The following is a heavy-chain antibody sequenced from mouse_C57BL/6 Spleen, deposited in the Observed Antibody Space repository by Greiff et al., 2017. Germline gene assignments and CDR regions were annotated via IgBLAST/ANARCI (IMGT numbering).Heavy chain of an antibody. J-gene: IGHJ4*01. CDR3: ARSEIYYYGSSYDYYAMDY. D-gene: IGHD1-1*01. Sequence: EVQLVESGGGLVKPGGSLKLSCAASGFTFSDYGMHWVRQAPEKGLEWVAYISSGSSTIYYADTVKGRFTISRDNAKNTLFLQMTSLRSEDTAMYYCARSEIYYYGSSYDYYAMDYWGQGTSVTVSS. CDR2: ISSGSSTI. CDR1: GFTFSDYG. V-gene: IGHV5-17*01.